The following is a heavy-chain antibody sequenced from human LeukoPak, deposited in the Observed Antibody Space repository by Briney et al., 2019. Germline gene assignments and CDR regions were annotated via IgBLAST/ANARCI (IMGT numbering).Heavy chain of an antibody. CDR3: AREPATVTTTYYYYYYMDV. J-gene: IGHJ6*03. Sequence: ASVKVSCKASGYTFTSYGISWVRQAPGQGLEWMGWISAYNGNTNYAQKLQGRVTMTTDTSTSTAYMELRSLRSDDTAVYYCAREPATVTTTYYYYYYMDVWGKGTTVTVSS. D-gene: IGHD4-11*01. V-gene: IGHV1-18*01. CDR1: GYTFTSYG. CDR2: ISAYNGNT.